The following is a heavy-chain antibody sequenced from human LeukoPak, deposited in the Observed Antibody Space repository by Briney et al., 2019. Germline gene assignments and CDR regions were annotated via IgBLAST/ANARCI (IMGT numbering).Heavy chain of an antibody. CDR1: GYTFTSYA. CDR2: INAGYGNT. J-gene: IGHJ5*02. V-gene: IGHV1-3*01. D-gene: IGHD1-26*01. CDR3: ARHYSGNSGWFDP. Sequence: ASVKVSCKASGYTFTSYAIHWVRQAPGQRLEWMGWINAGYGNTKYSQTFQGRVTITRDTSANTAYMDLSSLRSEDTAVYYCARHYSGNSGWFDPWGQGTLVTASS.